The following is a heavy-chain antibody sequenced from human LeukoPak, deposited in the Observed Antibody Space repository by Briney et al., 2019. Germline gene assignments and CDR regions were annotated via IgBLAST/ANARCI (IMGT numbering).Heavy chain of an antibody. Sequence: PGGSLRLSCAASGFTFRTYLMSWIRQAPGKEPEWVADINQDGSEEYYLQSVRGRFTVSRDNAQNAVFLQMTNLRADDTAVYYCARWKMELQRNAFDFWGQGTVVTGSS. CDR2: INQDGSEE. J-gene: IGHJ3*01. V-gene: IGHV3-7*01. CDR3: ARWKMELQRNAFDF. D-gene: IGHD1-26*01. CDR1: GFTFRTYL.